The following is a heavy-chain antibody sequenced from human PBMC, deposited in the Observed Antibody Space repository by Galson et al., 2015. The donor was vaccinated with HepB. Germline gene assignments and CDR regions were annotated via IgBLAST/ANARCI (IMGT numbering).Heavy chain of an antibody. J-gene: IGHJ4*02. Sequence: SVKVSCKASGYTFTSYDINWVRQATGQGLEWMGWMNPNSGNTGYAQKFQGRVTMTRNTSISTAYMELSSLRSEDTAVYYCARGPQYYDILTGPYYFDYWGQGTLVTVSS. CDR3: ARGPQYYDILTGPYYFDY. CDR1: GYTFTSYD. CDR2: MNPNSGNT. V-gene: IGHV1-8*01. D-gene: IGHD3-9*01.